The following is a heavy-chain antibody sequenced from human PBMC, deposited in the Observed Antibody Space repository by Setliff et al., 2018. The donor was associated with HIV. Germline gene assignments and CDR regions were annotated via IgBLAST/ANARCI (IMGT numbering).Heavy chain of an antibody. CDR3: AREHCSGGRCNGFDI. D-gene: IGHD2-15*01. Sequence: PSETLSLTCTVSGGSISTSYRNWIRQPPGKGLEWIAYIYISGTTNYNPSLKSRVTISLDTSRNQFSLKLGSVTAADTAMYYCAREHCSGGRCNGFDIWGQGTMVTVSS. J-gene: IGHJ3*02. V-gene: IGHV4-4*09. CDR2: IYISGTT. CDR1: GGSISTSY.